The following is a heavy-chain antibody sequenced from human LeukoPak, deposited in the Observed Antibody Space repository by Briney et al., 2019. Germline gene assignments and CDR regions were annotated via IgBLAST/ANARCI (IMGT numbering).Heavy chain of an antibody. Sequence: GGSLRLSCAASGFPFSNAWMSWVRQAPGKGLEWVGRIKSKTDGGKTDYAAPVQGRFSISRDDSEDTLYLQMNGLNTEDTAVYYCSTVSPYYGSGTTSPDSWGQGTLVVVSS. J-gene: IGHJ4*02. CDR3: STVSPYYGSGTTSPDS. V-gene: IGHV3-15*01. CDR1: GFPFSNAW. D-gene: IGHD3-10*01. CDR2: IKSKTDGGKT.